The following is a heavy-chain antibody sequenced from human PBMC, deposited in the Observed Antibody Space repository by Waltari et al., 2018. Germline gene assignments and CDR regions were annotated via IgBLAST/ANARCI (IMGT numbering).Heavy chain of an antibody. D-gene: IGHD2-21*02. J-gene: IGHJ5*02. CDR1: SGSISGFY. CDR2: IYYTGST. V-gene: IGHV4-59*01. CDR3: ARGGGGDWEWFDP. Sequence: QVQLQESGPSLLKPSETLSLICTVSSGSISGFYWSLVRQPPGKGLDWIGYIYYTGSTNFNPSLKSRVTMSVDTSKNQFSLKLSSVTAADTAFYYCARGGGGDWEWFDPWGQGTLVTVSS.